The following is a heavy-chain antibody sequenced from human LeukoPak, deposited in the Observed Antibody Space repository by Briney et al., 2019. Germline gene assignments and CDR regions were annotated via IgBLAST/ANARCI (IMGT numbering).Heavy chain of an antibody. V-gene: IGHV3-11*01. CDR2: ISNSGSTI. CDR1: GFTFSDFY. D-gene: IGHD3-22*01. CDR3: ARSADSSGYFREITLYYFDY. Sequence: PGGSLRLSCAASGFTFSDFYMTWLRQAPGKGLEWVSYISNSGSTIYYADSVKGRFTISRDNAKNSLYLQMNSLRAEDTAVYYCARSADSSGYFREITLYYFDYWGQGTLVTVSS. J-gene: IGHJ4*02.